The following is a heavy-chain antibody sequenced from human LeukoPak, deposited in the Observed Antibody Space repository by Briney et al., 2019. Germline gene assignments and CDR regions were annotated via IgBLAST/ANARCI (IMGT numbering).Heavy chain of an antibody. D-gene: IGHD2-15*01. CDR3: ARGVRGRKWYYLDS. V-gene: IGHV4-30-4*01. J-gene: IGHJ4*02. CDR1: GDSITSGDYY. Sequence: PSETLSLTCNVSGDSITSGDYYWTWIRQSPGEGLEWLGYIYHSGSTLYHPSLESRLSLSVDTSKNQFSLTLTSVTAADSAVFYCARGVRGRKWYYLDSWGRGTLVTVSS. CDR2: IYHSGST.